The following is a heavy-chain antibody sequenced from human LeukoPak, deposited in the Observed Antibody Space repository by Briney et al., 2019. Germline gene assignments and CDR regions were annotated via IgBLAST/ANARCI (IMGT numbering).Heavy chain of an antibody. J-gene: IGHJ4*02. CDR3: ARDVAPIDY. CDR2: ISSSATTI. Sequence: GGSLRLSCAASGFTFSNYEMNWVRQAPGKGLEWISYISSSATTIYYADSVKGRFTISRDNAKNSLYLQVNSLRAEDTAVYYCARDVAPIDYWGQGTLVTVPS. CDR1: GFTFSNYE. V-gene: IGHV3-48*03.